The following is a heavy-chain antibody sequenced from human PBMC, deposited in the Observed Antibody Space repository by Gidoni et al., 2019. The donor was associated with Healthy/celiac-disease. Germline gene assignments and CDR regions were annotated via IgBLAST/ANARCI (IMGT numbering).Heavy chain of an antibody. Sequence: EVQLVESGGGLVQPGGSLRLSCAASGFTVSSNYMTWVRQAPGKGLAWVSVIYSGGSTYYADAVKGRFTISRDNSKNTLYLQRNSLRAEDTAVYYCARESYDSSGSQDYWGQGTLVTVSS. V-gene: IGHV3-66*01. D-gene: IGHD3-22*01. CDR1: GFTVSSNY. J-gene: IGHJ4*02. CDR3: ARESYDSSGSQDY. CDR2: IYSGGST.